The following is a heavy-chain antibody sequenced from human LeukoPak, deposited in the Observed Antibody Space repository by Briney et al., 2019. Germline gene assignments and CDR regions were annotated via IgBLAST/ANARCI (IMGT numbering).Heavy chain of an antibody. CDR1: GYTFTSYG. Sequence: ASVKVSCKASGYTFTSYGISWVRQAPGQGLEWMGWISAYNGNTNYAQKLQGRVTMTTDTSTSTAYMELRSLRSDDTAVYYCARDCSSTSCLGIYYYYYYGMDVRGQGTTVTVSS. D-gene: IGHD2-2*01. CDR2: ISAYNGNT. V-gene: IGHV1-18*01. J-gene: IGHJ6*02. CDR3: ARDCSSTSCLGIYYYYYYGMDV.